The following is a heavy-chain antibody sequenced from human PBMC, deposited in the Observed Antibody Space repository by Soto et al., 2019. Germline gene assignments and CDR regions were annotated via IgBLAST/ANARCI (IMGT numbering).Heavy chain of an antibody. V-gene: IGHV4-4*02. Sequence: SETLSLTCTVSGGYISSSNWWSWVRQPPGKGLEWIGEIYHSGSTNYNPSLKSRVTISVDKSKNQFSLKLSSVTAADTAVYYCARDQLWFGETHVYYYYYGMDVWGQGTTVTVSS. CDR3: ARDQLWFGETHVYYYYYGMDV. CDR2: IYHSGST. CDR1: GGYISSSNW. D-gene: IGHD3-10*01. J-gene: IGHJ6*02.